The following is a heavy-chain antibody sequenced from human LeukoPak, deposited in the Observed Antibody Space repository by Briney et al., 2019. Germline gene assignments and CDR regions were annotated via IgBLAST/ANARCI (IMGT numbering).Heavy chain of an antibody. CDR1: GYTFSSSD. J-gene: IGHJ3*02. V-gene: IGHV1-18*01. D-gene: IGHD2/OR15-2a*01. CDR2: ISVYNGKT. CDR3: ARDRVRRSTTGGAFDI. Sequence: GASVKVSCKASGYTFSSSDINWVRRAPGQGLEWMGWISVYNGKTNYAQKLQGRVTMTTDTSTNTAYMELRSLRSDDTAMYYCARDRVRRSTTGGAFDIWGQGTMVTVSS.